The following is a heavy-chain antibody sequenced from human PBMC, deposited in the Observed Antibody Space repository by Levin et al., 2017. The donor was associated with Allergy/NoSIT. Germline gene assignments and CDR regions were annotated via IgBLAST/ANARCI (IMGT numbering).Heavy chain of an antibody. J-gene: IGHJ3*02. CDR2: ISWNGVSI. D-gene: IGHD3-10*01. CDR3: ARDNIGLPDAFDI. CDR1: GFTFDDYA. V-gene: IGHV3-9*01. Sequence: GGSLRLSCAASGFTFDDYAMHWARQAPGRGREWVSGISWNGVSIGYADSVKGRFTISRDNAKNSLYLQMNSLRTEDTALYYCARDNIGLPDAFDIWGQGTMVIVSS.